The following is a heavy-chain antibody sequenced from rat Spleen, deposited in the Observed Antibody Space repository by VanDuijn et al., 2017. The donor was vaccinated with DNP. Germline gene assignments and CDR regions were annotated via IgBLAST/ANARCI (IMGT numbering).Heavy chain of an antibody. CDR2: ISTNGGST. CDR1: GFIFSNYD. V-gene: IGHV5S23*01. Sequence: EVQLVESGGGLVQPGRSLKLSCAASGFIFSNYDVAWVRQAPTKGLEWVASISTNGGSTYYRDSVKGRFTISRDNAKSTLYLQMNSLRSEDTATYYCKVGARYWGQGVMVTVSS. J-gene: IGHJ2*01. D-gene: IGHD5-1*01. CDR3: KVGARY.